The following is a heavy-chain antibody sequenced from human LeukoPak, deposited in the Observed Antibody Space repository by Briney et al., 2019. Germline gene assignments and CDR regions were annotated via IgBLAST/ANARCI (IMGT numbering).Heavy chain of an antibody. CDR2: ISSSGSTI. V-gene: IGHV3-11*04. J-gene: IGHJ3*02. Sequence: GGSLRLSCAASGFTFSDYYMSWIRQAPGKGLEWVSYISSSGSTIYYADSVKGRFTISRDNAKNSLYLQMNSLRAEDTAVYYCARDFNYCSSDRCYDAFDIWGQGTMVTVSS. D-gene: IGHD2-2*01. CDR3: ARDFNYCSSDRCYDAFDI. CDR1: GFTFSDYY.